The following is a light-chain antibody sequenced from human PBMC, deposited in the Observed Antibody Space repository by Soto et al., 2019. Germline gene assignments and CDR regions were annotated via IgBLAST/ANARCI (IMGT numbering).Light chain of an antibody. V-gene: IGKV3-11*01. CDR3: QQRYNRPLT. Sequence: EIVLTQSPATLSLSPGEGATLSCRASQTVSNFLAWYQQKPGQAPRLLIYDASKRATGIPARFSGSGSGTDFTLTISSLEPEDFAVYYCQQRYNRPLTFGGGAKVEIK. CDR1: QTVSNF. J-gene: IGKJ4*01. CDR2: DAS.